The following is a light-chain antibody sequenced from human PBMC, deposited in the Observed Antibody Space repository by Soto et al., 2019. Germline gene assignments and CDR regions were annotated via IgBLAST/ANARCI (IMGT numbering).Light chain of an antibody. CDR3: QQRRKWPLT. CDR2: DAS. Sequence: IVLTESACTMYLSPGERATLSCRASQSVSSYLAWYQQKPGQAPRLLIYDASNRATGIPARFSGSGSGTDFTLTISSLEPEDFAVYYCQQRRKWPLTFGGGTKV. J-gene: IGKJ4*01. V-gene: IGKV3-11*01. CDR1: QSVSSY.